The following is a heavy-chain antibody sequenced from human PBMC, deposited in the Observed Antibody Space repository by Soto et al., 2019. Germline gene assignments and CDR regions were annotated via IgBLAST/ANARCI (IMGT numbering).Heavy chain of an antibody. Sequence: QVHLVQSGAEVKKPGASVKVSCKGSGYGFTTYGITWVRQAPGQGLEWMAWISAHNGNTNYAQKLQGRVTVTRDTSTSTAYMELRSLRSDDTGVYYCARGSYGDYWGQGALVTVSS. J-gene: IGHJ4*02. CDR3: ARGSYGDY. CDR2: ISAHNGNT. D-gene: IGHD1-26*01. V-gene: IGHV1-18*01. CDR1: GYGFTTYG.